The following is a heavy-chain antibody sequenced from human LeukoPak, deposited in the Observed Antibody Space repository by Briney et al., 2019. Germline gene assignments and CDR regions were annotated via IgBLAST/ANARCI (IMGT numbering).Heavy chain of an antibody. V-gene: IGHV3-30*18. CDR3: AKALLLWFGPYYYGMDV. D-gene: IGHD3-10*01. Sequence: GGSLRLSCAASGFTFSSYGMHWVRQAPGKGLEWVAVISYDGSNKYYADSVKGRFTISRDNSKNTLYLQMNSLRAEDTAVYYCAKALLLWFGPYYYGMDVWGQGTTVTVSS. CDR2: ISYDGSNK. J-gene: IGHJ6*02. CDR1: GFTFSSYG.